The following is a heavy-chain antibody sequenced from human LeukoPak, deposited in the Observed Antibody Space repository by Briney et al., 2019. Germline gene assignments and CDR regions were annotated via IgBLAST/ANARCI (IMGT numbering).Heavy chain of an antibody. CDR3: ARGYGSGTKRWGIFDY. Sequence: GASVTVSCKASGYTFTGYYMHWVRQAPGQGLEWMGWINPNSGGTNYAQKFQGRVTMTRDTSISTAYMELSRLRSDGTAVYYCARGYGSGTKRWGIFDYWGQGTLVTVSS. V-gene: IGHV1-2*02. D-gene: IGHD3-10*01. J-gene: IGHJ4*02. CDR2: INPNSGGT. CDR1: GYTFTGYY.